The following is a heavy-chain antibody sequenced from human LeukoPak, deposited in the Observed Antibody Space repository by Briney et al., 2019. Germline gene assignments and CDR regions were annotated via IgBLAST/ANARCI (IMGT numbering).Heavy chain of an antibody. CDR1: RLSVRGSY. V-gene: IGHV3-53*01. CDR3: TRDLTGTTWSENDY. J-gene: IGHJ4*02. Sequence: GGSLRLSCELSRLSVRGSYMSWVRQAQGKGLEWVSVIYSGDRRYFAESVKGRFTISRDTSKNTLYLQMNNLRADHTARYYCTRDLTGTTWSENDYWGQGTLVTISS. D-gene: IGHD6-13*01. CDR2: IYSGDRR.